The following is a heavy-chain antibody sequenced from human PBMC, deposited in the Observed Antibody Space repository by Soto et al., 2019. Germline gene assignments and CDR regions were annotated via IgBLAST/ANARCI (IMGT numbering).Heavy chain of an antibody. CDR2: IIPIFGIT. CDR3: ARHCSGAGCSLGSYYRYGMAV. J-gene: IGHJ6*02. V-gene: IGHV1-69*12. D-gene: IGHD2-15*01. Sequence: QVQLVQSGAEVKKPGSSVRVSCKASGGTFSSYALSWVRQAPGQGLEWMGGIIPIFGITNYAQKFQDRVTFTADAYSSTAYMEPSSLSSEDTAGYYCARHCSGAGCSLGSYYRYGMAVWGQGTTVTVSS. CDR1: GGTFSSYA.